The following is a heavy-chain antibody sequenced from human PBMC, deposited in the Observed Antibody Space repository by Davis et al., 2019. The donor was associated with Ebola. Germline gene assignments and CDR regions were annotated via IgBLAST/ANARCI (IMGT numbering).Heavy chain of an antibody. CDR3: ARDLVGYCSSTSCSSHYGMDV. CDR1: GGSISSYY. V-gene: IGHV4-59*12. CDR2: IYYSGST. Sequence: MPSETLSLTCTASGGSISSYYLSWLRQPPGKGLEWIGYIYYSGSTNYNPSLKSRVTISVDTSKNQFSLKLISVTAADTAVYYCARDLVGYCSSTSCSSHYGMDVWGQGTTVTVSS. J-gene: IGHJ6*02. D-gene: IGHD2-2*01.